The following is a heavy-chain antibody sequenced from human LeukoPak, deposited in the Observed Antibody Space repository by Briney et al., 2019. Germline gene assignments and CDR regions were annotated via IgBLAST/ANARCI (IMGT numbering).Heavy chain of an antibody. Sequence: PSETLSLTCTVSGGSISSYYWSWIRQPPGKGLEWIGYIYYSGSTNYNPSLKSRVTISVDTSKNQFSLKLSSVTAADTAVYYCARDGGYYYDSSGYPILGVFDYWGQGTLVTVSS. CDR3: ARDGGYYYDSSGYPILGVFDY. V-gene: IGHV4-59*12. J-gene: IGHJ4*02. CDR1: GGSISSYY. CDR2: IYYSGST. D-gene: IGHD3-22*01.